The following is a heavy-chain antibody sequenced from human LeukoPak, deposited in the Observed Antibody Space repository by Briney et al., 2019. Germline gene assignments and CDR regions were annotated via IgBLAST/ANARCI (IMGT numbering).Heavy chain of an antibody. J-gene: IGHJ6*03. CDR2: IYPGDSDT. Sequence: GESLKISCKGSGYSFTSYWIGWVRQMPGKGLEWMGIIYPGDSDTRYSPSFQGQVTISADESISTAYLQWSSLKASDTAMYYCARRSTIFGVVIDDYYMDVWGKGTTVTVSS. D-gene: IGHD3-3*01. CDR3: ARRSTIFGVVIDDYYMDV. V-gene: IGHV5-51*01. CDR1: GYSFTSYW.